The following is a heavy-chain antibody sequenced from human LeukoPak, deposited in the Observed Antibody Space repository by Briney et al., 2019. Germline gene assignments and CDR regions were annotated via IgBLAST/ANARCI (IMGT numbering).Heavy chain of an antibody. CDR3: ASTETAEHYYYYGMDV. CDR1: GYSFTSYW. J-gene: IGHJ6*04. V-gene: IGHV5-51*01. D-gene: IGHD5-18*01. CDR2: IYPGDSDT. Sequence: GESLKISCKGSGYSFTSYWIGWVRQMPGKGLEWMGIIYPGDSDTRYSPSFQGQVTISADKSISTAYLQWSSLKASDTAMYYCASTETAEHYYYYGMDVWGKGTTVTVSS.